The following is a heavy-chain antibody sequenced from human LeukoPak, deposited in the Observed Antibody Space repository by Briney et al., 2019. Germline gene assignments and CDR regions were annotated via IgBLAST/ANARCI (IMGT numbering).Heavy chain of an antibody. CDR1: GFFLSSFV. V-gene: IGHV3-30*04. CDR3: VRVSRGPSGMKEIAVVGDEFEY. CDR2: ISYDGRKK. Sequence: PGKSLGLSCAASGFFLSSFVMYWVRQAPGKGLEWVALISYDGRKKYYADSVKGRFTISRDNSKNTLFLQMNSLRAEDTAVYYCVRVSRGPSGMKEIAVVGDEFEYWGQGTLVIVSS. J-gene: IGHJ4*02. D-gene: IGHD2-15*01.